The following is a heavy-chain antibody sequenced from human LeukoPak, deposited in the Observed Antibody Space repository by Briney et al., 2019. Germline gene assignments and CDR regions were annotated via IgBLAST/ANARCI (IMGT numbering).Heavy chain of an antibody. CDR1: GGSFSGYY. V-gene: IGHV4-34*01. J-gene: IGHJ4*02. Sequence: SETLSLTCADYGGSFSGYYWSWIRQPPGKGLEWIGEINHSGSTNYNPSLKSRVTISVDTSKNPFSLKLSSVTAADTAVYYFASLSDSSGYYRDFDYWGQGTLVTVSS. CDR2: INHSGST. D-gene: IGHD3-22*01. CDR3: ASLSDSSGYYRDFDY.